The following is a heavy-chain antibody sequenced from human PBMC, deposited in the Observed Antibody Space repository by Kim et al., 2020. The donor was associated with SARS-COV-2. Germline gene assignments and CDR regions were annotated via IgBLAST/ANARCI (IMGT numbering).Heavy chain of an antibody. J-gene: IGHJ4*02. CDR3: ASLVGATDFDY. CDR2: ISYDGSNK. Sequence: GGSLRLSCAASGFTFSSYGMHWVRQAPGKGLEWVAVISYDGSNKYYADSVKGRFTISRDNSKNTLYLQMNSLRAEDTAVYYCASLVGATDFDYWGQGTLVTVSS. V-gene: IGHV3-30*03. CDR1: GFTFSSYG. D-gene: IGHD1-26*01.